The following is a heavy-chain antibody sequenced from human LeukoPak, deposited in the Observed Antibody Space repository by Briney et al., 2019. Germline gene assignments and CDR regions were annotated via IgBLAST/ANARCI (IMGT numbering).Heavy chain of an antibody. V-gene: IGHV4-38-2*02. J-gene: IGHJ4*02. Sequence: PSETLSLTCIVSGYSISSSYYWGWIRQPPGKGLEWIGSIYYSGSTYYNPSLKSRVNISVDTSKNKFSLKLSSVTAADTAVYYCARGGVGAPHKAGLDYWGQGTLVTVSS. CDR3: ARGGVGAPHKAGLDY. CDR1: GYSISSSYY. CDR2: IYYSGST. D-gene: IGHD1-26*01.